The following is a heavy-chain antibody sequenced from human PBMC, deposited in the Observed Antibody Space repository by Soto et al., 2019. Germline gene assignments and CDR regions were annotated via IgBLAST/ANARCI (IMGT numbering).Heavy chain of an antibody. J-gene: IGHJ6*03. CDR3: ARDGDHYMDV. V-gene: IGHV3-21*01. CDR2: ISSSSSYI. CDR1: GFTFSSYS. Sequence: EVQLVESGGGLVKPGGSLRLSCAASGFTFSSYSMNWVRQAPGKGLEWVSSISSSSSYIYYADSVKGRFTISRDNAKNSLYLQMNRLRAEDTAVYYCARDGDHYMDVWGKWTTVTVSS.